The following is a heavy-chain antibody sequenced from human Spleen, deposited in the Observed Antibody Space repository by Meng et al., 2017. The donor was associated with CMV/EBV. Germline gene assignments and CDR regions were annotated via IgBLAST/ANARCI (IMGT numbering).Heavy chain of an antibody. Sequence: SVKVSCKASGYTFTSYDINWVRQATGQGLEWMGGIIPILGIANYAQKFQGRVTITADKSTSTAYMELSSLRSEDTAVYYCARTWTMVRGRKNWFDPWDQGTLVTVSS. CDR2: IIPILGIA. CDR3: ARTWTMVRGRKNWFDP. J-gene: IGHJ5*02. D-gene: IGHD3-10*01. CDR1: GYTFTSYD. V-gene: IGHV1-69*10.